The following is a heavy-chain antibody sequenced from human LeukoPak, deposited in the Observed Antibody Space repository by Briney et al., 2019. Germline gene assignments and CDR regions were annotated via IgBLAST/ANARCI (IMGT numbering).Heavy chain of an antibody. J-gene: IGHJ6*02. Sequence: SEALSLTCTVSGGSISSYYWSWIRQPPGKGLEWIGYIYNSGSTNYNPSLKSRVTISVDTSKNQFSLKLISVTAADTAVYYCARAPRYRAAAGYYYYGMDVWGQGTTVTLS. D-gene: IGHD6-13*01. CDR2: IYNSGST. CDR3: ARAPRYRAAAGYYYYGMDV. CDR1: GGSISSYY. V-gene: IGHV4-59*01.